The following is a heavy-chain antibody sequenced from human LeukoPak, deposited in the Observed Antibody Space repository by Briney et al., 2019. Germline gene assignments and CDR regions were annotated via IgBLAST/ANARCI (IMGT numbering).Heavy chain of an antibody. CDR3: ARGTEATMIVVVIRGADY. D-gene: IGHD3-22*01. V-gene: IGHV1-2*02. J-gene: IGHJ4*02. Sequence: ASVKVSCKASGYTFTGYYMHWVRQAPGQGLEWMGWINPNSGGTNYAQKFQGRFTMTRDTSISTAYMELSRLRSDDTAVYYCARGTEATMIVVVIRGADYWGQGTLVTVSS. CDR1: GYTFTGYY. CDR2: INPNSGGT.